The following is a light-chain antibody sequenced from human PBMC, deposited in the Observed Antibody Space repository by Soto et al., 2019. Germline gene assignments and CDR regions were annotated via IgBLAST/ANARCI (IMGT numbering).Light chain of an antibody. J-gene: IGLJ2*01. V-gene: IGLV2-14*01. CDR1: SSDVGAYNY. CDR2: DVS. CDR3: TSYTASSTVV. Sequence: QSALTQPASVSGSRGQSITISCTGTSSDVGAYNYVSWYQQHPGKVPKLIISDVSRRPSGVSNRFSGSKSGNTASLTISGLQAEDEADYYCTSYTASSTVVFGGGTKLTVL.